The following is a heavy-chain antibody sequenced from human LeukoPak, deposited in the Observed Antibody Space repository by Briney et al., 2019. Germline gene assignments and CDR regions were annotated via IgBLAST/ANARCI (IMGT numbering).Heavy chain of an antibody. D-gene: IGHD3-22*01. Sequence: PGGSLRLSCAASGFTFSSYGMHWVRPAPGKGLEWVAVISYDGSNKYYADSVKGRFTISRDNSKNTLYLQMNSLRAEDTAVYYCAEEGPEGGYYDSSGYYFDYWGQGTLVTVSS. CDR1: GFTFSSYG. V-gene: IGHV3-30*18. J-gene: IGHJ4*02. CDR3: AEEGPEGGYYDSSGYYFDY. CDR2: ISYDGSNK.